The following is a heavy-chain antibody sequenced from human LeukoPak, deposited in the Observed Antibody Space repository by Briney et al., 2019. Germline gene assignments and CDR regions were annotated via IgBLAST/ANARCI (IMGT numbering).Heavy chain of an antibody. CDR2: ILSSGSAI. V-gene: IGHV3-11*04. J-gene: IGHJ5*02. CDR3: AKDPTAYCSSTSCYTPWFDP. D-gene: IGHD2-2*02. Sequence: GGSLRLSCAASGFTFSDYYMSWIRQAPGKGLEWDSYILSSGSAIYYADSVKGRFTISRDNAKNSLYLQMNSLRAEDTAVYYCAKDPTAYCSSTSCYTPWFDPWGQGTLVTVSS. CDR1: GFTFSDYY.